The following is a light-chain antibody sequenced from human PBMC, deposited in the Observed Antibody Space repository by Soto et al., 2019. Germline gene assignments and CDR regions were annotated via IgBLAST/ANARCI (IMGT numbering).Light chain of an antibody. CDR1: QGISSA. V-gene: IGKV1-6*01. Sequence: AIQFTQSPSSLSASVGDRVKISCRASQGISSALAWYQQKPGKPPKVLIYGASNLQSGVPPRFSGSGYGTDFTLAISSLQTEDSATYYCLQDINYPWTFGQGTKVDIK. J-gene: IGKJ1*01. CDR3: LQDINYPWT. CDR2: GAS.